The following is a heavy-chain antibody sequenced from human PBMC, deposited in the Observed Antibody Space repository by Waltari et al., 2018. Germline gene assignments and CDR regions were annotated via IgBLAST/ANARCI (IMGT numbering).Heavy chain of an antibody. CDR3: ARAWGVARPYGMDV. D-gene: IGHD3-10*01. CDR2: IYSDSSS. CDR1: GFGVGRNF. Sequence: EEQLVESGGGLIQPGGSLRLSGAASGFGVGRNFMTWVRQAPGKGLEWVSVIYSDSSSYYADSVKGRFTISRDNSKNTLYFQMNSLRAEDTAVYYCARAWGVARPYGMDVWGQGTTVTVSS. V-gene: IGHV3-53*01. J-gene: IGHJ6*02.